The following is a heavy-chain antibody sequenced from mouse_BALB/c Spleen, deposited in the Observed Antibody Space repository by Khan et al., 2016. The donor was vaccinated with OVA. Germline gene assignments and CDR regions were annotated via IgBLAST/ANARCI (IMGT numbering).Heavy chain of an antibody. CDR3: ANHGSSSAWFAY. CDR2: INPRTGYS. D-gene: IGHD1-1*01. J-gene: IGHJ3*01. CDR1: GYTFTSYW. Sequence: QVQLKQSGAELAKPGASVKMSCKASGYTFTSYWMHWVKQRPGQGLEWIGYINPRTGYSEYNQKFKDKATLTADKSSSTAYMQLSSLTSDDSAVYYCANHGSSSAWFAYWGQGTLVTVSA. V-gene: IGHV1-7*01.